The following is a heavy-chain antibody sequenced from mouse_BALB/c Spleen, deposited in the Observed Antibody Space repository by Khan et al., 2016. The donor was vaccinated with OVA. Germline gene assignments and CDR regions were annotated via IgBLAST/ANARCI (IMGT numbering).Heavy chain of an antibody. Sequence: EVQLQESGPGLVKPSQSLSLTCTVTGYSITSNYTWSWIRQFPGNKLEWMGYISYSGSTNYNPSLKSRISVTRDTSENQFFLQLNSVTTEDTAQYYFARQDYYGYALDYWGQGTSVTVSS. D-gene: IGHD1-1*01. CDR1: GYSITSNYT. V-gene: IGHV3-2*02. J-gene: IGHJ4*01. CDR3: ARQDYYGYALDY. CDR2: ISYSGST.